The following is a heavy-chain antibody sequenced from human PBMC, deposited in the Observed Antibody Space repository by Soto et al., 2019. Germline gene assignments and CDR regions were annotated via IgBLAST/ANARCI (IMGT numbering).Heavy chain of an antibody. Sequence: ASAKVSCKASGYTFTSYGISWVRQAPGQGLEWMGWISAYNGNTNYAQKLQGRVTMTTDTSTSTAYMELRSLRSDGTAVYYCARVGPAAIHVYYYYGMDVWGQGTTVTVSS. CDR1: GYTFTSYG. CDR2: ISAYNGNT. D-gene: IGHD2-2*02. V-gene: IGHV1-18*01. CDR3: ARVGPAAIHVYYYYGMDV. J-gene: IGHJ6*02.